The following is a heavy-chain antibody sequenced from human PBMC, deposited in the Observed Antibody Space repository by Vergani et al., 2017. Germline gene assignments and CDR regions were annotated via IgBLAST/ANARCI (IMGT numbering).Heavy chain of an antibody. Sequence: EVQLVESGGGLVQPGGSLRLSCAASGFTFSSYWMSWVRQAPGKGLEWVANIKQNGSEKYYVDSVKGRFTIARDNAKNSLYLQMNSLRAEDTAVYYWARGLDLEWLDYYYYMDVWGKGTTVTVSS. D-gene: IGHD3-3*01. V-gene: IGHV3-7*01. J-gene: IGHJ6*03. CDR2: IKQNGSEK. CDR3: ARGLDLEWLDYYYYMDV. CDR1: GFTFSSYW.